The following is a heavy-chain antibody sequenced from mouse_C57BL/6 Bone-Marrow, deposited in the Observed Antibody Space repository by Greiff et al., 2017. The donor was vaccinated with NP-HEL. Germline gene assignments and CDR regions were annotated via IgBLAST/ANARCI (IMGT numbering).Heavy chain of an antibody. CDR2: IHPNSGST. CDR3: ARWAAQATYWFAY. V-gene: IGHV1-64*01. Sequence: VQLQQPGAELVKPGASVKLSCKASGYTFTSYWMHWVKQRPGQGLEWIGMIHPNSGSTNYNEKFKSKATLTVDKSSSTAYMQLSSLTSEDSAVYYGARWAAQATYWFAYWGQGTLVTVSA. J-gene: IGHJ3*01. D-gene: IGHD3-2*02. CDR1: GYTFTSYW.